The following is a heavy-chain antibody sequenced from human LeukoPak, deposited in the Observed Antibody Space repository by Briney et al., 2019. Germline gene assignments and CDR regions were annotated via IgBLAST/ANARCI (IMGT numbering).Heavy chain of an antibody. CDR3: ARDLHDSSGYLTEEIFDY. V-gene: IGHV3-21*01. Sequence: GGSLRLSCAASGFIFSSYSMTWVRQTPGKGLEGVSSISSSSSYIYYADSVKGRFTISRDNARNSLYLQMNSLRAEDTAVCYCARDLHDSSGYLTEEIFDYWGQGTLVTVSS. CDR2: ISSSSSYI. CDR1: GFIFSSYS. J-gene: IGHJ4*02. D-gene: IGHD3-22*01.